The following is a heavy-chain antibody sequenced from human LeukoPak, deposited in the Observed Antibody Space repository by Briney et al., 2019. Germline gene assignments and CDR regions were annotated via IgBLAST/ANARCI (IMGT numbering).Heavy chain of an antibody. CDR2: IYPGDSDT. CDR3: ASQEGYSYGDDAFDI. Sequence: GESLKISCKGSGYSFTSYWIGWVRQMPGKGLEWMGIIYPGDSDTRYSPSFQGQVTISADKSISTAYLQWSSLKASDTAMYYCASQEGYSYGDDAFDIWGQGTMVTVSS. D-gene: IGHD5-18*01. J-gene: IGHJ3*02. V-gene: IGHV5-51*01. CDR1: GYSFTSYW.